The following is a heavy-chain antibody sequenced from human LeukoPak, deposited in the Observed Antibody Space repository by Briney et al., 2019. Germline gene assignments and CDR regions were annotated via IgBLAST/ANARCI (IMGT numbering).Heavy chain of an antibody. D-gene: IGHD4/OR15-4a*01. CDR3: TTYLTT. CDR2: ITSTTDGGTT. J-gene: IGHJ4*02. V-gene: IGHV3-15*01. CDR1: GFPFSEAW. Sequence: GGSLRLSCAVSGFPFSEAWMGWVRQAPGKGLEWVGRITSTTDGGTTDHAAPVRGRFTISRDDSKTTLYLQMNSLKTEDTAVYYCTTYLTTRGQGTLVTVSS.